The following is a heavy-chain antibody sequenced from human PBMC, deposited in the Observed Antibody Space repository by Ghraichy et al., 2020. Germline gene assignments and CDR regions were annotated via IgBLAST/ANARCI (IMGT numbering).Heavy chain of an antibody. V-gene: IGHV4-59*08. CDR1: GSPLSNHY. J-gene: IGHJ5*02. CDR3: ARHRLRENNNSGWLIDA. Sequence: SQTLSLTCSVSGSPLSNHYWTWMRQSPGKGLEWIGYIYSDGRINYNPSLKSRLTMSVDASKNQFSLILKSVTAADTAVYFCARHRLRENNNSGWLIDAWGQGILITVT. CDR2: IYSDGRI. D-gene: IGHD6-13*01.